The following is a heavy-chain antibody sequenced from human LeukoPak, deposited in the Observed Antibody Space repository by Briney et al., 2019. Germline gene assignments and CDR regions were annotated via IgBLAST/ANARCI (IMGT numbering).Heavy chain of an antibody. CDR2: ISAKKGNT. CDR1: GYTFTSYG. V-gene: IGHV1-8*03. CDR3: ARGTALSGTSDYLGS. Sequence: GASVKVSCKASGYTFTSYGISWVRQAPGQGLEWMGWISAKKGNTGYAQRFQGRITLTRNTSIGTAYMELRSLRSEDTAVYCCARGTALSGTSDYLGSWGQGTLVTVSS. D-gene: IGHD2-2*01. J-gene: IGHJ4*02.